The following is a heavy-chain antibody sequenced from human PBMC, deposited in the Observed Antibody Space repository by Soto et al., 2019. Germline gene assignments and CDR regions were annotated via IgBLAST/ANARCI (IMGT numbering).Heavy chain of an antibody. CDR2: IYPGDSDT. J-gene: IGHJ5*02. CDR1: GYSFTSYW. CDR3: ARHISEWQQLGGRFDP. V-gene: IGHV5-51*01. D-gene: IGHD6-13*01. Sequence: GESLKISCKGSGYSFTSYWIGWVRQMLGKGLEWMGIIYPGDSDTRYSPSFQGQVTISADKSISTAYLQWSSLKASDTAMYYCARHISEWQQLGGRFDPWGQGTLVTVSS.